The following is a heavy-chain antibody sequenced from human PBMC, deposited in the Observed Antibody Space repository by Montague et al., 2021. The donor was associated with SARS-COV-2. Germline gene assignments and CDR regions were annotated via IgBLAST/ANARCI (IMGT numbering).Heavy chain of an antibody. V-gene: IGHV3-43*02. Sequence: SLRLSCAASGFTFDDYAMHWVRQAPGKGLEWVSLISVDGGSTYYADSVKGRFTISRDNSKNSLYLQMNSLRTEDTALYYCAKDIVRDYYDSSGYYGGSVDYWGQGTLVTVSS. D-gene: IGHD3-22*01. CDR1: GFTFDDYA. J-gene: IGHJ4*02. CDR3: AKDIVRDYYDSSGYYGGSVDY. CDR2: ISVDGGST.